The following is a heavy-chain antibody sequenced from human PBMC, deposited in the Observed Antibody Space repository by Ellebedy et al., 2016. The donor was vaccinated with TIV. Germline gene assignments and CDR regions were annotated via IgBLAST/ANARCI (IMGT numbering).Heavy chain of an antibody. Sequence: MPSETLSLTCTVSGGSVSSANYYWTWFRQPPGKGLEWIGYIYSSGRTAYKHSLKSRMAISVDTSRNQISLKLSSVTAADTAGYYCSAAYGRVTPAYWGQGTLVTVSS. CDR2: IYSSGRT. J-gene: IGHJ4*02. V-gene: IGHV4-61*01. D-gene: IGHD4-17*01. CDR1: GGSVSSANYY. CDR3: SAAYGRVTPAY.